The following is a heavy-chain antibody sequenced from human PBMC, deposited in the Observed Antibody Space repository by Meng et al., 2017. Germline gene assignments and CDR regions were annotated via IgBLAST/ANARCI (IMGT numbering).Heavy chain of an antibody. CDR1: GGSFSGYY. CDR3: ASDFFRGGDCCG. J-gene: IGHJ4*02. V-gene: IGHV4-34*01. D-gene: IGHD2-21*02. CDR2: INHSGST. Sequence: SETLSLTCAVYGGSFSGYYWSWIRQPPGKGLEWIGEINHSGSTNYNPSLKSRVTISVDTSKNQFSLKLSSVTAAATAVYYCASDFFRGGDCCGWGQGTLVTVSS.